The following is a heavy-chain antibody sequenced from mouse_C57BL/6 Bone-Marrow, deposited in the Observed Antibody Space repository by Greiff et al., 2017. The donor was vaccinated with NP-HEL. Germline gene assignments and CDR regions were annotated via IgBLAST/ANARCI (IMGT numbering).Heavy chain of an antibody. CDR1: GFNIKDDY. Sequence: EVQLQQSGAELVRPGASVKLSCTASGFNIKDDYMHWMKQRPEQGLEWIGWIDPENGDTEYASKFQGKATITADTSSNTAYLQLSSLTSEDTAVYYCTTVITTVVAKDYWGQGTTLTVSS. CDR2: IDPENGDT. J-gene: IGHJ2*01. CDR3: TTVITTVVAKDY. D-gene: IGHD1-1*01. V-gene: IGHV14-4*01.